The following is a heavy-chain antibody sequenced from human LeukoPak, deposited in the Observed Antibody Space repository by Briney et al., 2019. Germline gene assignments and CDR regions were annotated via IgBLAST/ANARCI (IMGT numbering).Heavy chain of an antibody. CDR3: ARDRYYDSRGNFYESGY. D-gene: IGHD3-22*01. CDR1: GGTFSNYG. V-gene: IGHV1-69*05. CDR2: IIPILGTT. Sequence: SVKVSCTTSGGTFSNYGISWVRQAPGQGLEWMGGIIPILGTTNYAQKFQDRVTITTDESTSTAYMELNRLRSEDTAVYYCARDRYYDSRGNFYESGYWGQGTLVTVSS. J-gene: IGHJ4*02.